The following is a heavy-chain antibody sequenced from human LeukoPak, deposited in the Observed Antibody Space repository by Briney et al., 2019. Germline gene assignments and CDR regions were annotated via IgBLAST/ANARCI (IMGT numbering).Heavy chain of an antibody. CDR3: AREPLDGEGATIFDF. V-gene: IGHV1-8*01. Sequence: ASVTVSCKTSGYTFSSYDINWVRQATGQGLEWMGWVNPNSGNTGYAQNFQGRVTMTRNPSISTAYMELSSLRSEDTAVYYCAREPLDGEGATIFDFWGRGTLVTVSS. CDR2: VNPNSGNT. J-gene: IGHJ4*02. CDR1: GYTFSSYD. D-gene: IGHD1-26*01.